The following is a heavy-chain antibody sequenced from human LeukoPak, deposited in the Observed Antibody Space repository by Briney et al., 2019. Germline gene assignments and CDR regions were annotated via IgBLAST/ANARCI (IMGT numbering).Heavy chain of an antibody. CDR2: IYSGGST. D-gene: IGHD5-18*01. CDR3: ARARGYSYTYDY. CDR1: GFTVSTNY. Sequence: PGGSLRLSCAASGFTVSTNYMSWVRQAPGKGLEWVSVIYSGGSTNYADSVKGRFTIPSDNSKNTLFLQMNSLRAEDTAVYYCARARGYSYTYDYWGQGTLVTVSS. V-gene: IGHV3-66*01. J-gene: IGHJ4*02.